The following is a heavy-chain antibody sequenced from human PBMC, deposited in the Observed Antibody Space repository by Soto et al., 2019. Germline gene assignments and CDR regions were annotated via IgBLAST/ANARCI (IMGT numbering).Heavy chain of an antibody. D-gene: IGHD3-10*01. J-gene: IGHJ6*02. Sequence: GGSLRLSCAASGFTFDDYAMHWVRQAPGKGLEWVSGISWNSGSIGYADSVKGRFTISRDNAKNSLYLQMNSLRAEDTALYYCAKAKPGSYYYYYGMDVWGQGTTVTVSS. CDR1: GFTFDDYA. V-gene: IGHV3-9*01. CDR2: ISWNSGSI. CDR3: AKAKPGSYYYYYGMDV.